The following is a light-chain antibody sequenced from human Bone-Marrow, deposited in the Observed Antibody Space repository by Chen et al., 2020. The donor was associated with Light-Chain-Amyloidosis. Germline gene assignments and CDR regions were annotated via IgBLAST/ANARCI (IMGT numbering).Light chain of an antibody. CDR3: QQFNASFF. CDR2: QTS. Sequence: DIQMTQSPSTLSASVGDRVTITCRASQSIDSWLAWYQQKPGQAPKLLIYQTSTLKSRVPSRFSGSGSGTEYTLTISSLQPDDFATYYCQQFNASFFFGGGTTVDVK. V-gene: IGKV1-5*03. CDR1: QSIDSW. J-gene: IGKJ4*01.